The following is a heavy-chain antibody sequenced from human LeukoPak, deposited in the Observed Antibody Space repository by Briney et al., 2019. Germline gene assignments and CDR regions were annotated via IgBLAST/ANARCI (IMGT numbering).Heavy chain of an antibody. CDR2: IWYDGSNR. D-gene: IGHD1/OR15-1a*01. J-gene: IGHJ4*02. V-gene: IGHV3-33*01. Sequence: PGRSLRLSCAASGFTFRNHGMHWVRQAPGKGLEWVAVIWYDGSNRYYADSAKGRFTISRDNSKDMLYLQMNSLTVEDTAVYYCARWGDGKQLDYWGQGTLVTVSS. CDR1: GFTFRNHG. CDR3: ARWGDGKQLDY.